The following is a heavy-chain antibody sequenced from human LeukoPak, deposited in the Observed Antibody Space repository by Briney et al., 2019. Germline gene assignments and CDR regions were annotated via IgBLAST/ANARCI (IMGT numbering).Heavy chain of an antibody. D-gene: IGHD5-18*01. CDR1: GFTFSNYA. Sequence: GRSLRLSCIASGFTFSNYAMNWVRQAPGKGLEWVSYISTSSSTIYYADSVKGRFTISRDNAKNSLYLQMNSLRAEDTAVYYCARELWLRDWGQGTLVTVSS. J-gene: IGHJ4*02. V-gene: IGHV3-48*01. CDR2: ISTSSSTI. CDR3: ARELWLRD.